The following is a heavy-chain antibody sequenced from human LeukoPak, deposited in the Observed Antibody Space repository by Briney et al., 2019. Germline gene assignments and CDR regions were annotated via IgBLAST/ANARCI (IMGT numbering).Heavy chain of an antibody. Sequence: SETLSLTCTVSGVSISSHYWTWIRQPPGKGLEWTGYLSYSGNTNYNPTLRGRVTISVYTYKNQVLLKLTSVSSGDTAVYYCTRGFYWFEAWGQGTLVTVSS. CDR2: LSYSGNT. CDR3: TRGFYWFEA. V-gene: IGHV4-59*11. J-gene: IGHJ5*02. CDR1: GVSISSHY.